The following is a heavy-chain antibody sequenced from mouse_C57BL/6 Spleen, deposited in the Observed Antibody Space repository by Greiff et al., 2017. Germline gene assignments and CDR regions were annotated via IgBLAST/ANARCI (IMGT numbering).Heavy chain of an antibody. CDR1: GYTFTSYW. D-gene: IGHD1-1*01. CDR3: ARSDYYGSSLGYFDY. V-gene: IGHV1-69*01. Sequence: QVHVKQPGAELVMPGASVKLSCKASGYTFTSYWLHWVKQRPGPGLEWIGEIDPSDSYTNYTQKFKGKSTLTVDKSSSTAYMQLSSLTSEDSAVYYCARSDYYGSSLGYFDYWGQGTTLTVSS. J-gene: IGHJ2*01. CDR2: IDPSDSYT.